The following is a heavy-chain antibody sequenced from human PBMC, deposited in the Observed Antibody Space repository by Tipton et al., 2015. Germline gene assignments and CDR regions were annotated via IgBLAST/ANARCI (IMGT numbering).Heavy chain of an antibody. CDR3: ARGAVRDGDSRKSTFDY. J-gene: IGHJ4*02. CDR1: GGSISTGGYY. CDR2: IHYSGST. V-gene: IGHV4-31*03. D-gene: IGHD2-21*01. Sequence: TLSLTCTVSGGSISTGGYYWSWIRQHPGKGLEWIGYIHYSGSTYYNPSLQSRVIISIHTSKNRFSLKLSSVAAADTAVYFCARGAVRDGDSRKSTFDYWGQGTLVTVSS.